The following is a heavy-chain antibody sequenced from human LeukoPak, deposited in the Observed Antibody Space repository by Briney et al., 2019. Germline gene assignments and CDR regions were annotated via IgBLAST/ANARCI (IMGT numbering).Heavy chain of an antibody. D-gene: IGHD6-13*01. Sequence: SETLSLNCTVSGGSISSYYWSWIRQPAGKGLEWIGRIYTSGSTNYNPSLKSRVTISVDTSKNQFSLKLSSVTAADTAVYYCASGHSSSWAADYWGQGTLVTVSS. CDR2: IYTSGST. CDR3: ASGHSSSWAADY. J-gene: IGHJ4*02. V-gene: IGHV4-4*07. CDR1: GGSISSYY.